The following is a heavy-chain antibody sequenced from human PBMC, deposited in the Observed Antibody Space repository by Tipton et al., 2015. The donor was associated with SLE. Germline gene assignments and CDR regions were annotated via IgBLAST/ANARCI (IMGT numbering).Heavy chain of an antibody. Sequence: SLRLSCAASGFTFSTYALSWVRQAPGKGLEWLSVIYSGGSTYYVDSVNGRFTISRDDSKNTLFLQMNSLRTEDTAVYYCAKRPNRDSAMDVWGPGTTVIV. J-gene: IGHJ6*02. D-gene: IGHD1-14*01. CDR1: GFTFSTYA. CDR2: IYSGGST. CDR3: AKRPNRDSAMDV. V-gene: IGHV3-23*03.